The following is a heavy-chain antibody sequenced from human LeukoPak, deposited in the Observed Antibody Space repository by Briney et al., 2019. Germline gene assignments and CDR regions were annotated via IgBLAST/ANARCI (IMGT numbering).Heavy chain of an antibody. J-gene: IGHJ4*02. CDR1: GFTFSNYW. CDR3: ARDQGIMFFDN. Sequence: GGSLRLSCVASGFTFSNYWMSWVRQAPGKGLEYVANIKQDGSETYYVDSVKGRFTISRDNAKSSLYLQMNSLRVEDTAVYYCARDQGIMFFDNWGQGTLVTVSS. CDR2: IKQDGSET. V-gene: IGHV3-7*01. D-gene: IGHD2-21*01.